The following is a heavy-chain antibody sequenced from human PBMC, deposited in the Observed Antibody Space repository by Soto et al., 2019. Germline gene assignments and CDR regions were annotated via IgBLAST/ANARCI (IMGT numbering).Heavy chain of an antibody. CDR3: ARGRVSYYYDSSGYSDAFDI. J-gene: IGHJ3*02. D-gene: IGHD3-22*01. V-gene: IGHV3-30-3*01. Sequence: QVQLVESGGGVVQPGRSLRLSCAASGFTFSSYAMHWVRQAPGKGLEWVAVISYEGSNKYYADSVKGRFTISRDNSKNTLYLQMNSLRAEDTAVYYCARGRVSYYYDSSGYSDAFDIWGQGTMVTVSS. CDR1: GFTFSSYA. CDR2: ISYEGSNK.